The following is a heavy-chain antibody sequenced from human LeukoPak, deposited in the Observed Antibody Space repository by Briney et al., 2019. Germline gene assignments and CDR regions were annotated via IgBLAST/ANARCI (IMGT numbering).Heavy chain of an antibody. D-gene: IGHD1-26*01. CDR2: INHSGST. Sequence: PSETLSLTCAVYGGSCSGFYWSWIRQPPGKGLEWIGEINHSGSTNYNPSLKSRVTISVDTSKNQFSLKLSSVTAADTAVYYCARAVNSGSYYAGYYYMDVWGKGTTVTVSS. CDR3: ARAVNSGSYYAGYYYMDV. CDR1: GGSCSGFY. V-gene: IGHV4-34*01. J-gene: IGHJ6*03.